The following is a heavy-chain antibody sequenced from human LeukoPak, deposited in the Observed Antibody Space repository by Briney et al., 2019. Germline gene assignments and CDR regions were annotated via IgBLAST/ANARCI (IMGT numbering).Heavy chain of an antibody. V-gene: IGHV1-46*01. Sequence: ASVKVSCKASGYTFTSYYMHWVRQAPGQGLEWMGIINPSGGSTSYAQKFQGRVTMTRDTSTSTAYMELSSLRSEDTAVYYCARDPLGDRGFLHHYYYGMDVWGQGTTVTVSS. CDR1: GYTFTSYY. CDR3: ARDPLGDRGFLHHYYYGMDV. D-gene: IGHD3-16*01. J-gene: IGHJ6*02. CDR2: INPSGGST.